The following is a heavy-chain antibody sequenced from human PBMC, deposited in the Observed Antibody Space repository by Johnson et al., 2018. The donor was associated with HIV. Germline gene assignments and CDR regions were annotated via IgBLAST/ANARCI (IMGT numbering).Heavy chain of an antibody. CDR2: ISSDGSNK. Sequence: QVQLVESGGGVVQPGRSLRLSCAASRFTFSSYAIHWVRQAPGKGLEWVAFISSDGSNKDYADSVKGRFTISRDTSKNTLYLQMNSLRAEDTAVYYCAKSRVRLRSTGIAFDIWGPGTMVTVSS. D-gene: IGHD5-12*01. CDR1: RFTFSSYA. J-gene: IGHJ3*02. CDR3: AKSRVRLRSTGIAFDI. V-gene: IGHV3-30-3*02.